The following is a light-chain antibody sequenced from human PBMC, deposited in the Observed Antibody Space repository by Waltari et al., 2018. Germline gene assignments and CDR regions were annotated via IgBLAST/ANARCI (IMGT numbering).Light chain of an antibody. Sequence: EIVLTQSPGTLSLSPGERATLSCRASQGVSRTLAWYQQKPGQAPRLLIYDASIRATGIPDRFSGSGSGTDFSLTISRLEPEDFAVYYCQKYGTLPATFGQGTKVEIK. CDR3: QKYGTLPAT. J-gene: IGKJ1*01. CDR1: QGVSRT. V-gene: IGKV3-20*01. CDR2: DAS.